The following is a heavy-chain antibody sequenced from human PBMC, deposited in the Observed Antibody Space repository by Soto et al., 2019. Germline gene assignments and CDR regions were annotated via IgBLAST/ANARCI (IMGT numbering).Heavy chain of an antibody. CDR3: AQTLGSAVAGPGRFDL. CDR1: EGTFSNYA. CDR2: ITPFFGTA. V-gene: IGHV1-69*12. D-gene: IGHD6-19*01. Sequence: QVQLVQSGAEVKKPGSSVKVSCKASEGTFSNYAISWVRQAPGQGLEWMGGITPFFGTANYAQKFQGRVTITADESMSTAYMELSRLRSEDTAVYYCAQTLGSAVAGPGRFDLWGRGTLVTVSS. J-gene: IGHJ2*01.